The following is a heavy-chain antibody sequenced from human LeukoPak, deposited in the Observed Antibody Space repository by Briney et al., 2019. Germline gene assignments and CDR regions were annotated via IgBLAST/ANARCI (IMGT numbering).Heavy chain of an antibody. Sequence: SETLSLTCTVSGGSISRADYYWSWIRQPPGKGLEWIGEINHSGSTNYNPSLKSRVTISVDTSKNQFSLKLSSVTAADTAVYYCARDERDCSSTSCYWGNWFDPWGQGTLVTVSS. D-gene: IGHD2-2*01. V-gene: IGHV4-34*01. J-gene: IGHJ5*02. CDR1: GGSISRADYY. CDR2: INHSGST. CDR3: ARDERDCSSTSCYWGNWFDP.